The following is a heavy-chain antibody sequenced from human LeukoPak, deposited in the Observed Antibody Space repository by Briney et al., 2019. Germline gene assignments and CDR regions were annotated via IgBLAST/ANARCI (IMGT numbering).Heavy chain of an antibody. J-gene: IGHJ4*02. V-gene: IGHV3-9*01. CDR2: ISWNSGSI. CDR3: AKGEYSSSSGAFDY. D-gene: IGHD6-6*01. Sequence: GRSLRLSCAASGFTFDDYAMHWVRQAPGKGLEWVSGISWNSGSIGYADSVKGRFTISRDNAKNSLYLQMNSLRAEDTALYYCAKGEYSSSSGAFDYWGQGTLVTVSS. CDR1: GFTFDDYA.